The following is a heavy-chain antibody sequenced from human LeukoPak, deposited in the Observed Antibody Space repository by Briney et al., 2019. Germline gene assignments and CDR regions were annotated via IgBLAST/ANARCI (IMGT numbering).Heavy chain of an antibody. J-gene: IGHJ4*02. V-gene: IGHV4-34*01. CDR2: INHSGST. CDR3: AREGYDYVGGSYPTIDY. Sequence: KPSETLSLTCAVYGGSFSGYYWSWIRQPPGKGLEWIGEINHSGSTNYNPSLKSRVTISVDTSKNQFSLKLSSVTAADTAVYYCAREGYDYVGGSYPTIDYWGQGTLVTVSS. D-gene: IGHD3-16*02. CDR1: GGSFSGYY.